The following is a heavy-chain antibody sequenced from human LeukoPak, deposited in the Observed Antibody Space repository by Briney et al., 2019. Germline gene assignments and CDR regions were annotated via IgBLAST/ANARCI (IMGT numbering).Heavy chain of an antibody. J-gene: IGHJ4*02. D-gene: IGHD3-10*01. V-gene: IGHV4-39*01. CDR2: IYYSGST. Sequence: SETLSLTCTVSGGSISSSSYYWGWIRQPPGKGLEWIGSIYYSGSTYYNPSLKSRVTISVDTSKNQFSLKLSSVTAADTAVYYCAGSEGVIDYWGQGTLVTVSS. CDR3: AGSEGVIDY. CDR1: GGSISSSSYY.